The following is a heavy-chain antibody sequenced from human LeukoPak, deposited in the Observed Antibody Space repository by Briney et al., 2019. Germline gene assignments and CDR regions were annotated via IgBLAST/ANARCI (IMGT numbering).Heavy chain of an antibody. CDR2: IRTDGNDK. Sequence: SWGSLRRSCAASGFIFSSYGMHWVRQPPGKGLEGVAFIRTDGNDKYYTASVKGRFTISRDNTKNTLYLQMNSLRPEDTAVYYCAKHDSSSDFWGQGTLVTVSS. CDR3: AKHDSSSDF. CDR1: GFIFSSYG. J-gene: IGHJ4*02. D-gene: IGHD3-22*01. V-gene: IGHV3-30*02.